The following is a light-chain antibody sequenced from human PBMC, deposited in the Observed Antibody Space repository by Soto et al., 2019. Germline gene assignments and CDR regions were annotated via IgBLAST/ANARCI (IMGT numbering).Light chain of an antibody. Sequence: DIQMTQSPSTLSASVGDRVTITCRASQSISSWLAWYQQKPGKAPKLLIYDASSLESGVPSRFSGSGSGTEFTLTISSLHPDDFSTYYCQQYNSSPRTFGQGTKVEIK. CDR3: QQYNSSPRT. J-gene: IGKJ1*01. V-gene: IGKV1-5*01. CDR1: QSISSW. CDR2: DAS.